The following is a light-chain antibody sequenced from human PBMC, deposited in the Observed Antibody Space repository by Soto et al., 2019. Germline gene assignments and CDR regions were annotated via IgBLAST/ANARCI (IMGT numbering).Light chain of an antibody. J-gene: IGLJ2*01. CDR1: SSDVGSYNL. Sequence: QSALTQPASVSGSPGQSITISCTGTSSDVGSYNLVSWYQQHPGKAPKLMIYEGSKRPSGVSNRFSGSKSGNTASLTSSGLQAEDEADYYCCSYAGSRTWVFGGGTKVTVL. V-gene: IGLV2-23*01. CDR3: CSYAGSRTWV. CDR2: EGS.